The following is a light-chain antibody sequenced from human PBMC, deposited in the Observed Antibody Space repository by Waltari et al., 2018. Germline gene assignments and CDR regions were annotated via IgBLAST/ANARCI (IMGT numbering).Light chain of an antibody. J-gene: IGKJ1*01. Sequence: DIVMTQSPDSLALSLGEWATINSKSSQSVISSFNNKNYLTWFQQKAGEPPKLLIYWASTRESGVPDRFSGSGSGTDFTLTISGLQAEDVAVYYCQQYSATPPTFGQGTKVEIK. CDR2: WAS. CDR1: QSVISSFNNKNY. CDR3: QQYSATPPT. V-gene: IGKV4-1*01.